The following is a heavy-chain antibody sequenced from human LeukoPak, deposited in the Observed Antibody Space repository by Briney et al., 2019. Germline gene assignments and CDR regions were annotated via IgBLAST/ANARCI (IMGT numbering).Heavy chain of an antibody. CDR1: GFTFSSYH. CDR2: ISSSSNYI. CDR3: AREIPTMPRGAFDI. J-gene: IGHJ3*02. Sequence: PGGSLRLSCAASGFTFSSYHMNWVRQAPGKGLEWVSSISSSSNYIYYADSVKGRFTISRDNAKNSLYLQMNSLRAEDTAVYYCAREIPTMPRGAFDIWGQGTMVTVSS. D-gene: IGHD2-2*01. V-gene: IGHV3-21*01.